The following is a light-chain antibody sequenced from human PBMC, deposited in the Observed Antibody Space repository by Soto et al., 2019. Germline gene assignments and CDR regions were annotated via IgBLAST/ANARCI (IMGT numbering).Light chain of an antibody. CDR1: SSDVAGSDY. V-gene: IGLV2-8*01. Sequence: QSALTQPPSASGSPGQSVTISCTGTSSDVAGSDYVSWYQQHPGKAPKLIIYEVTKRPSGVPDRFSGSKSGNPASLTVSGLQADDESYYYCHSFARGDNPHVLFGGGTKLTVL. CDR3: HSFARGDNPHVL. CDR2: EVT. J-gene: IGLJ2*01.